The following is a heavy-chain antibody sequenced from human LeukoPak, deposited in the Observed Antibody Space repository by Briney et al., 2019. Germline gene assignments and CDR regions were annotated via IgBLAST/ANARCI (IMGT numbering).Heavy chain of an antibody. V-gene: IGHV1-8*03. D-gene: IGHD5-12*01. CDR1: GYTFTSYD. Sequence: ASVKVSCKASGYTFTSYDINWVRQATGQGREWMGWMNPNSGSTGYAQKFQGGVTITRNTSISTAYMELSGLRSEDTAVYYCARGRSTGYPYYFEYWGQGTLVTVSS. J-gene: IGHJ4*02. CDR3: ARGRSTGYPYYFEY. CDR2: MNPNSGST.